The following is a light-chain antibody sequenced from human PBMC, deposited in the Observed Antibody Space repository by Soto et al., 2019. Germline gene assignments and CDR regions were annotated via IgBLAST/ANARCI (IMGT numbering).Light chain of an antibody. J-gene: IGKJ2*01. CDR2: AAS. Sequence: DIQMTQSPSSLSASVGDRVTITCRASQSIRNYLNWYQQKPGQAPKLLIYAASSLQRGVPSRFSGSGSGTDFSLTISSLQPEDFATYYCQQSYSSPYTFGQGTKLEIK. CDR1: QSIRNY. V-gene: IGKV1-39*01. CDR3: QQSYSSPYT.